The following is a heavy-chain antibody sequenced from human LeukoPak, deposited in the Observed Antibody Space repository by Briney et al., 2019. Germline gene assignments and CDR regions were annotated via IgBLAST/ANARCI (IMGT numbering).Heavy chain of an antibody. CDR2: IYTSGST. CDR3: ARGQVFGQLRGAFDI. D-gene: IGHD3-16*01. J-gene: IGHJ3*02. Sequence: PSETLSLTCTVSGGSISSGSYYWSWIRQPAGKGLEWIGRIYTSGSTNYNPSLKSRVTIPVDTSKNQFSLKLSSVTAADTAVYYCARGQVFGQLRGAFDIWGQGTMVTVSS. CDR1: GGSISSGSYY. V-gene: IGHV4-61*02.